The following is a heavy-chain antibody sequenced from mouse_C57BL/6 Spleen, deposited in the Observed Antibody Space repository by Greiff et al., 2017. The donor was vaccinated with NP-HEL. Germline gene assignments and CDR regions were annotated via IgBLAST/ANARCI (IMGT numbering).Heavy chain of an antibody. V-gene: IGHV1-61*01. D-gene: IGHD2-2*01. Sequence: QVQLQQPGAELVRPGSSVKLSCKASGYTFTSYWMDWVKQRPGQGLEWIGNIYPSDSETHYNQKFKDKATLTVDKSSSTAYMQLSSLTSEDSAVYYCARFYGYDYYAMDYWGQGTSVTVSS. CDR3: ARFYGYDYYAMDY. J-gene: IGHJ4*01. CDR2: IYPSDSET. CDR1: GYTFTSYW.